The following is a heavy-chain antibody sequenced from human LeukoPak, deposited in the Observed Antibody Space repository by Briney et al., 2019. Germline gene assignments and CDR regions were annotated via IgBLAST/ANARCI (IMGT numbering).Heavy chain of an antibody. CDR2: ISAYNGNT. CDR1: GYTFTSYG. D-gene: IGHD4-23*01. J-gene: IGHJ4*02. V-gene: IGHV1-18*01. Sequence: ASVKVSCKASGYTFTSYGITWVRQAPGQGLEWMGWISAYNGNTNYAQKLQGRVTMTTDTSTSTAYMELRSLRSDDTAVYYCARDTTVVSRHQYYFDYWGQGTLVTVSS. CDR3: ARDTTVVSRHQYYFDY.